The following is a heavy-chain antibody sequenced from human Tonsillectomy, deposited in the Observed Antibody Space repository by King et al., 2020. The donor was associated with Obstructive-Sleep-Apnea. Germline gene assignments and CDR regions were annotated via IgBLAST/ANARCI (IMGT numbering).Heavy chain of an antibody. V-gene: IGHV3-9*01. CDR3: AKDINREVRGGFGY. CDR1: GFTFDDYA. J-gene: IGHJ4*02. Sequence: VQLVESGGGLVQPGRSLRLSCAASGFTFDDYAMHWVRQAPGKGLEWVSGISWNSGSIGYADSVKGRFTISRDNAKNSLYLQMNSLRAEDTALYYCAKDINREVRGGFGYWGQGTLVTVSS. D-gene: IGHD3-10*01. CDR2: ISWNSGSI.